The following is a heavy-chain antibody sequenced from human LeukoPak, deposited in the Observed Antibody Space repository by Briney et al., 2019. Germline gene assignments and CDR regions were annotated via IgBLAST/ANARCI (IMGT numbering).Heavy chain of an antibody. Sequence: GGSLRLSCAASGFIFSSYAMHWVRQAPGKGLEWVAVISYDGSNKYYADSVKGRFTISRDNSKNTLYLQMNSLRAEDTAVYYCAREYSSSSDYWGQGTLVTVSS. D-gene: IGHD6-6*01. CDR3: AREYSSSSDY. J-gene: IGHJ4*02. V-gene: IGHV3-30-3*01. CDR2: ISYDGSNK. CDR1: GFIFSSYA.